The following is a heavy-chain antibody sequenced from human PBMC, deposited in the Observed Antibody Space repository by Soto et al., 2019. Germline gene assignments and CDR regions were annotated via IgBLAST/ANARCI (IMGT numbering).Heavy chain of an antibody. CDR2: ISDSGGST. CDR1: GFTFSSFA. D-gene: IGHD3-22*01. J-gene: IGHJ4*02. Sequence: GGSLRLSWAAAGFTFSSFAMSWVRQAPGKGLEWVSVISDSGGSTHYTDSVKGRFTISRDNSKSMVYLQMNSLRGDDTAIYYCTKAISDYYAPSDYWGQGTQVTVSS. V-gene: IGHV3-23*01. CDR3: TKAISDYYAPSDY.